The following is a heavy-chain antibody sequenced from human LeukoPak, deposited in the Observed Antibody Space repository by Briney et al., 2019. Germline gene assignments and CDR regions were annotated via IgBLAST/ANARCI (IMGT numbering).Heavy chain of an antibody. CDR2: IYTSGNT. Sequence: PSETLSLTCTVSGGSSSSYHWSWIRQPPGKGLEWIGYIYTSGNTNYNPSLKSRVTLSVDTSKKQFSLKLSSVTAADTAVYYCASARSNYIDYWGQGTLVTVSS. CDR3: ASARSNYIDY. CDR1: GGSSSSYH. D-gene: IGHD3-10*01. J-gene: IGHJ4*02. V-gene: IGHV4-4*09.